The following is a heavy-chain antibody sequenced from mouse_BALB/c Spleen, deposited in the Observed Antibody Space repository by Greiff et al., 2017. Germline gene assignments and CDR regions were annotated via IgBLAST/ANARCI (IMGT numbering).Heavy chain of an antibody. CDR1: GFTFSSYA. V-gene: IGHV5-9-3*01. D-gene: IGHD2-1*01. Sequence: VQLVESGGGLVKPGGSLKLSCAASGFTFSSYAMSWVRQTPEKRLEWVATISSGGSYTYYPDSVKGRFTISRDNAKNTLYLQMSSLRSEDTAMYYCARHYGNSPFAYWGQGTLVTVSA. J-gene: IGHJ3*01. CDR2: ISSGGSYT. CDR3: ARHYGNSPFAY.